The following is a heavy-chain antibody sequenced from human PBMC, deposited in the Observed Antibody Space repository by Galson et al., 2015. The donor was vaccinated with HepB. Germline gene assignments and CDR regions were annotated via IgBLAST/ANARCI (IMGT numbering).Heavy chain of an antibody. V-gene: IGHV3-23*01. CDR3: AKGEYSSSWYGSYNWFDP. CDR2: ISGRGGST. J-gene: IGHJ5*02. Sequence: SLRLSCAASGFTFSSYAMSWVRQALGKGLEWVSAISGRGGSTYYADSVKGRFTISRDNSKNTLYLQMNSLRAEDTAVYYCAKGEYSSSWYGSYNWFDPWGQGTLVTVSS. CDR1: GFTFSSYA. D-gene: IGHD6-13*01.